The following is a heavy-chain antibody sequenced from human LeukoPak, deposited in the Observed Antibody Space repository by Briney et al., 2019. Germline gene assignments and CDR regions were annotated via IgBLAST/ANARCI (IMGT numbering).Heavy chain of an antibody. V-gene: IGHV1-69*04. D-gene: IGHD3-3*01. Sequence: SVKVSCKASGGTFSSYAISWVRQAPGQGLEWMGRIIPIFGIANYAQKFQGRVTITADKSTSTAYMELSSLRSEDTAVYYCARVADYTHNWFDHWGQGTLVTVSS. J-gene: IGHJ5*02. CDR1: GGTFSSYA. CDR3: ARVADYTHNWFDH. CDR2: IIPIFGIA.